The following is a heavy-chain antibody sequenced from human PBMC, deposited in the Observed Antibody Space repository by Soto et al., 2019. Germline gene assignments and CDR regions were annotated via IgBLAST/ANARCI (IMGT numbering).Heavy chain of an antibody. Sequence: QLQLQESGPGLVKPSETLSLTCTVSGGSISSSSYYWGWIRQPPGKGLEWIGSIYYSGSTYYNPSLKSRVTISVDTSKNQFSLKLSSVTAADTAVYYCASWMIQLERRGYYYYGVDVWGQGTTVTVSS. CDR2: IYYSGST. V-gene: IGHV4-39*01. CDR3: ASWMIQLERRGYYYYGVDV. J-gene: IGHJ6*02. CDR1: GGSISSSSYY. D-gene: IGHD1-1*01.